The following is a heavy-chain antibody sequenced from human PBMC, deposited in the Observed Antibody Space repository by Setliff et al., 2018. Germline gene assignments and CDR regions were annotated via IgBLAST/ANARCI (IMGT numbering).Heavy chain of an antibody. CDR1: GYRLIEVS. Sequence: ASVKVSCKVSGYRLIEVSMHWVRQATGKGLEWMGGFEPEDEETIYAQKFQGRVTMTEDTSTDTAYMELSSLKSEDTAVYYCATKDYDTSGYYRPFGFWGQGTLVTVSS. V-gene: IGHV1-24*01. J-gene: IGHJ4*01. CDR2: FEPEDEET. CDR3: ATKDYDTSGYYRPFGF. D-gene: IGHD3-22*01.